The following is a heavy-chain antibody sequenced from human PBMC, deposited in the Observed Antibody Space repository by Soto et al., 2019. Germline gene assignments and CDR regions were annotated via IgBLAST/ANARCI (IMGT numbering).Heavy chain of an antibody. CDR2: ISSSSSTI. V-gene: IGHV3-48*01. CDR3: ARALVGSSSSVDTDYYYYYYMDV. CDR1: GFTFSSYS. Sequence: GGSLRLSCAASGFTFSSYSMNWVRQAPGKGLEWVSYISSSSSTIYYADSVKGRFTISRDNAKNSLYLQMNSLRAEDTAVYYCARALVGSSSSVDTDYYYYYYMDVWGKGTTVTVSS. J-gene: IGHJ6*03. D-gene: IGHD6-13*01.